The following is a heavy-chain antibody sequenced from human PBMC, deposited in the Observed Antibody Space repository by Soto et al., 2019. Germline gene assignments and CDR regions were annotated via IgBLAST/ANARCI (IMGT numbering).Heavy chain of an antibody. CDR2: IYHSGST. V-gene: IGHV4-4*02. J-gene: IGHJ5*02. CDR3: ARDAPGSGFDP. CDR1: GGSISSSNW. Sequence: PSETLSLTCAVSGGSISSSNWWSWVRQPPGKGLEWTGEIYHSGSTNYNPSLKSRVTISVDESNNQFSLELTSVTAADTAVYYCARDAPGSGFDPWGQGTLVTVSS.